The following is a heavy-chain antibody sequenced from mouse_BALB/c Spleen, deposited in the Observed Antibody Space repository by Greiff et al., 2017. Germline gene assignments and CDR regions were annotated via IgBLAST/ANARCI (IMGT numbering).Heavy chain of an antibody. D-gene: IGHD2-10*02. V-gene: IGHV5-6-2*01. CDR3: ARQGYGNPFDY. CDR1: GFTFSSYY. J-gene: IGHJ2*01. Sequence: EVMLVESGGGLVKLGGSLKLSCAASGFTFSSYYMSWVRQTPEKRLELVAAINSNGGSTYYPDTVKGRFTISRDNAKNTLYLQMSSLKSEDTALYYCARQGYGNPFDYWGQGTTLTVSS. CDR2: INSNGGST.